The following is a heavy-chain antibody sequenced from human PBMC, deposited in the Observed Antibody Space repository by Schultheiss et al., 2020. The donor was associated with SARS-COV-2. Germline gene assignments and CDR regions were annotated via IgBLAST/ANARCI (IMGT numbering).Heavy chain of an antibody. D-gene: IGHD2-8*02. Sequence: SQTLSLTCTVSGGSIRSGESYWSWIRQSPGKGLEWLGCVSTRGGSNYNPSLKGRITISANTSKNQFSLKLDSVTAADTAVYYCARRRSDGNWWLDTWGQGTLVTVSS. J-gene: IGHJ5*02. CDR1: GGSIRSGESY. CDR2: VSTRGGS. CDR3: ARRRSDGNWWLDT. V-gene: IGHV4-61*02.